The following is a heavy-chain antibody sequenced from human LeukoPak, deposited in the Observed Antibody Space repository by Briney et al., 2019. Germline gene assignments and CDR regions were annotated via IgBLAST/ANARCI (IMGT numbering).Heavy chain of an antibody. J-gene: IGHJ4*02. CDR3: ARVVKTIGHCTNGVCKSFDY. CDR1: GGSFSGYY. Sequence: SETLSLTCAVYGGSFSGYYWSWIRQPPGKGLEWIGEINHSGSTNYNPSLKSRVTISVDTSKNQFSLKLSSVTAADTAVYYCARVVKTIGHCTNGVCKSFDYWGQGTLVTVSS. V-gene: IGHV4-34*01. D-gene: IGHD2-8*01. CDR2: INHSGST.